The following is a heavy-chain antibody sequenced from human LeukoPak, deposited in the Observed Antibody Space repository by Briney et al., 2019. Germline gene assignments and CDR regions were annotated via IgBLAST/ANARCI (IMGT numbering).Heavy chain of an antibody. V-gene: IGHV4-34*01. J-gene: IGHJ4*02. CDR2: INHSGST. Sequence: SETLSLTCAVYGGSFSGYYWSWIRQPPGKGLEWIGEINHSGSTNYNPSLKSRVTISVATSKNQFSLKLSSVTAADTAVYYCARVFYARSPYDYGDYYFDYWGQGTLVTVSS. D-gene: IGHD4-17*01. CDR3: ARVFYARSPYDYGDYYFDY. CDR1: GGSFSGYY.